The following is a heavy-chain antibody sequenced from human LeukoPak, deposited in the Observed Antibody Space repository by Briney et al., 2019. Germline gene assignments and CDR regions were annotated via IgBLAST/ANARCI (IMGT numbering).Heavy chain of an antibody. CDR3: ARDPSTKYYYGSGSWYYFDY. D-gene: IGHD3-10*01. V-gene: IGHV3-21*01. Sequence: PGGSLRLSCAASGFTFSSYSMNWVRQAPGTGLEWVSSISSSSSYIYYADSVKGRFTISRDNAKNSLYLQMNSLRAEDTAVYYCARDPSTKYYYGSGSWYYFDYWGQGTLVTVSS. CDR2: ISSSSSYI. J-gene: IGHJ4*02. CDR1: GFTFSSYS.